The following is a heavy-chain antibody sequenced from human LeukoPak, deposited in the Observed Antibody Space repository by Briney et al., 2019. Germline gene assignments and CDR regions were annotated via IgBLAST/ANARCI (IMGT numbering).Heavy chain of an antibody. D-gene: IGHD5-18*01. CDR3: ARVVDTAMVPGWFDP. CDR1: GGTFSSYA. V-gene: IGHV1-69*05. J-gene: IGHJ5*02. CDR2: IIPIFGTA. Sequence: GASVKVSCKASGGTFSSYAISRVRQAPGQGLEWMGGIIPIFGTANYAQKFQGRVTITTDESTSTAYMELSSLRSEDTAVYYCARVVDTAMVPGWFDPWGQGTLVTVSS.